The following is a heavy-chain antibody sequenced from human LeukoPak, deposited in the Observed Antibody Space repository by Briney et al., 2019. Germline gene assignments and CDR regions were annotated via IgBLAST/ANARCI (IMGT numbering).Heavy chain of an antibody. Sequence: SETLSLTCAVYGGSFSGYYWSWIRQPPGKGLEWIGYIYHSGSTYYNPSLKSRVTISVDRSKNQFSLKLSSVTAADTAVYYCARAQTDILTGYYYWGQGTLVTVSS. V-gene: IGHV4-34*01. J-gene: IGHJ4*02. CDR1: GGSFSGYY. D-gene: IGHD3-9*01. CDR2: IYHSGST. CDR3: ARAQTDILTGYYY.